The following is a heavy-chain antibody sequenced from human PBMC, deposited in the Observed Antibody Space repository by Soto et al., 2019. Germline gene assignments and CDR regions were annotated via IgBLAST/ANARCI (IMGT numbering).Heavy chain of an antibody. CDR3: ATTMGCSGGSCHRYYYYMDV. CDR1: GGSFSGYY. J-gene: IGHJ6*03. V-gene: IGHV4-34*01. Sequence: NPSETLSLTCAVYGGSFSGYYWSWIRQPPGKGLDWIGEINHSGSTNYNPSLKSRVTISVDTSKNQFSLKLSSVTAADTAVYYCATTMGCSGGSCHRYYYYMDVWGKGTTVTVSS. D-gene: IGHD2-15*01. CDR2: INHSGST.